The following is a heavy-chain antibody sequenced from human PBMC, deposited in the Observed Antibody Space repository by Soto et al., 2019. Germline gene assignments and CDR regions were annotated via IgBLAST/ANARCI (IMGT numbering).Heavy chain of an antibody. D-gene: IGHD6-6*01. CDR3: ARGLGSSSSYFDY. Sequence: SETLSLTCAVYGGSFSGYYWSWIRQPPGKGLEWIGEINHSGSINYNPSLKSRVTISVDTSKNQFSLNLSSVTAADTAVYYCARGLGSSSSYFDYWGQGTLVTVSS. CDR1: GGSFSGYY. J-gene: IGHJ4*02. V-gene: IGHV4-34*01. CDR2: INHSGSI.